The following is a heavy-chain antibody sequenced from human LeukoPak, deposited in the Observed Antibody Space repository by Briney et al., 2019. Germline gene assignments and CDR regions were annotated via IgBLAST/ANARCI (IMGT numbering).Heavy chain of an antibody. D-gene: IGHD3-22*01. V-gene: IGHV3-7*02. Sequence: GGSLRLSCAASGFTFSSYWMSWVRQAPGKGLEWVANIKHDGSDKYYVDSVKGRFTISRDNSKNTLYLQMNSLRAEDTAVYYCARIHSLYYYDSSGYGAFDIWGQGTMVTVSS. J-gene: IGHJ3*02. CDR3: ARIHSLYYYDSSGYGAFDI. CDR2: IKHDGSDK. CDR1: GFTFSSYW.